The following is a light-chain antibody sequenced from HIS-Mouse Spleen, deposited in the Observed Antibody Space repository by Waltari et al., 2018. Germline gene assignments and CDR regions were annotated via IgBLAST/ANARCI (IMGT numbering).Light chain of an antibody. CDR1: KLGDKY. J-gene: IGLJ2*01. CDR2: QDS. V-gene: IGLV3-1*01. Sequence: SYELTQPPSVSVSPGQTASITCSGDKLGDKYACWYQQKPGQSPVLVIYQDSKRPSGIPERFYGPNSGNTATLTISGTQAMDEADYYCQAWDSSYSVFGGGTKLTVL. CDR3: QAWDSSYSV.